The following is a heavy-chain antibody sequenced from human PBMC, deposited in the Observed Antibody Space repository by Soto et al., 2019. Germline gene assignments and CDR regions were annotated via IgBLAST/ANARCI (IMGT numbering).Heavy chain of an antibody. V-gene: IGHV3-30*18. CDR2: MSSDGTKT. D-gene: IGHD3-10*01. CDR1: GFSFTTYV. J-gene: IGHJ4*02. Sequence: GGSLRLSCAASGFSFTTYVMHWVRQAPGKGLEWLAVMSSDGTKTYYADAVKGRLSISRDSSRNTVYLQMNNLKTEDTAVYYCAKGGDVYNSFFDYWGKGTLVTVSS. CDR3: AKGGDVYNSFFDY.